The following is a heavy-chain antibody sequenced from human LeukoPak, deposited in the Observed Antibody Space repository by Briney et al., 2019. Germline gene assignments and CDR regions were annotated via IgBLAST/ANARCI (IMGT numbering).Heavy chain of an antibody. CDR1: GGSISSSNW. Sequence: KASETLSLTCAVSGGSISSSNWWSWVRQPPGKGLEWIGEIYHSGSTNYNPSLKSRVTISVGTSKNQFSLKLSSVTAADTAVYYCVITMVRGVYDYWGQGTLVTVSS. D-gene: IGHD3-10*01. V-gene: IGHV4-4*02. J-gene: IGHJ4*02. CDR3: VITMVRGVYDY. CDR2: IYHSGST.